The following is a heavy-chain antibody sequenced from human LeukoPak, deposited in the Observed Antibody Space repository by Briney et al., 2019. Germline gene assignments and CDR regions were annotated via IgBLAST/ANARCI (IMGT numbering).Heavy chain of an antibody. CDR2: INPNSGGT. Sequence: GASGKCSSKASGYTFTGYYMHWVRQAPGQGLEWRGWINPNSGGTTYAHKFPGRVTMTRDTSISTAYMELRRLRSDDTAVYYCARDGYYGSGSYSAPDYWGQGTLVTVSS. CDR1: GYTFTGYY. CDR3: ARDGYYGSGSYSAPDY. J-gene: IGHJ4*02. V-gene: IGHV1-2*02. D-gene: IGHD3-10*01.